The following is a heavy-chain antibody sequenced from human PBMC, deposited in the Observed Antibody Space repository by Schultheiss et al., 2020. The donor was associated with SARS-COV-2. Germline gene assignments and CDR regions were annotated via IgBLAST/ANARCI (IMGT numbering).Heavy chain of an antibody. D-gene: IGHD6-19*01. CDR1: GGSISSGGYY. V-gene: IGHV4-61*08. J-gene: IGHJ4*02. CDR2: IYYSGST. Sequence: SETLSLTCTVSGGSISSGGYYWSWIRQHPGKGLEWIGYIYYSGSTNYNPSLKSRVTISVDTSKNQFSLKLSSVTAADTAVYYCARRDSSGRGGFDYWGQGTLVTVSS. CDR3: ARRDSSGRGGFDY.